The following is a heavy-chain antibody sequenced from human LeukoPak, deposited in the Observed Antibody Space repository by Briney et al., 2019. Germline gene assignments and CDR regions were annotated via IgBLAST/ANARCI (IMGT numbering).Heavy chain of an antibody. CDR1: GFTVSSRY. V-gene: IGHV3-53*01. CDR2: VYTGGIT. CDR3: ARGYGYCGGVCYDY. J-gene: IGHJ4*02. D-gene: IGHD2-21*02. Sequence: GGSLRLSCAASGFTVSSRYMSWVRQAPGKGLEWVSVVYTGGITYYADSVKGRFTISRDNSKNTLYLQMNSLRAEDTAVYHCARGYGYCGGVCYDYWGQGTLVTVSS.